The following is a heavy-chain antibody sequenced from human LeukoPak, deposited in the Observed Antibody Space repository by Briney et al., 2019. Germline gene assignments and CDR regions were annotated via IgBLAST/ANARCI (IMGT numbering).Heavy chain of an antibody. V-gene: IGHV3-21*01. J-gene: IGHJ4*02. CDR1: GFTFSSYS. CDR3: ASYDFWSGYSFDY. Sequence: PGGSLRLSCAASGFTFSSYSMNWVRQAPGKGLEWVSSISSSSSYIYYADSVKGRFTISRDNAKNSLYLQMNSLGAEDTAVYYCASYDFWSGYSFDYWGQGTLVTVSS. D-gene: IGHD3-3*01. CDR2: ISSSSSYI.